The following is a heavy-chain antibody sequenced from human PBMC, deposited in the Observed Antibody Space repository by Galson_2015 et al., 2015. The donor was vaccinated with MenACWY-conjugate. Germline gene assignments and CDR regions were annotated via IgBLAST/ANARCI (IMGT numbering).Heavy chain of an antibody. Sequence: SLRLSCAASGFTFSTYVMHWIRQAPGKGLEWVAVIWYDESNKNYVDSVKGRFTISRDNSKNTLYLQMNSLRAEDTAIYYCTRESPVYSGNYLDSWGQGTLATVSS. D-gene: IGHD1-26*01. CDR2: IWYDESNK. V-gene: IGHV3-33*01. CDR1: GFTFSTYV. CDR3: TRESPVYSGNYLDS. J-gene: IGHJ4*02.